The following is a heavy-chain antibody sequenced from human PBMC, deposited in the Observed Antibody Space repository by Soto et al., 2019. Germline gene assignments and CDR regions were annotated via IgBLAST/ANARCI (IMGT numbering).Heavy chain of an antibody. D-gene: IGHD1-1*01. CDR1: GGSISSSSYY. J-gene: IGHJ5*02. CDR2: IYYSGST. V-gene: IGHV4-39*02. CDR3: AREPDQYNWNDGWFDP. Sequence: QLQLQESGPGLVKPSETLSLTCTVSGGSISSSSYYWGWIRQPPGKGLEWIGSIYYSGSTYYNPSLQSRVTISVGTSKNQFSQKLSSVTAADTAVYYCAREPDQYNWNDGWFDPWGQGTLVTVSS.